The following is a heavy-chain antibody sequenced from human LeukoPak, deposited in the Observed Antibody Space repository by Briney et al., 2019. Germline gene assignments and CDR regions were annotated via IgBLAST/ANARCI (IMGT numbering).Heavy chain of an antibody. J-gene: IGHJ3*01. D-gene: IGHD4-17*01. CDR3: ARGPSDEYGDYNAFDV. CDR2: IIPLFGAS. V-gene: IGHV1-69*01. Sequence: SVTISCKASGGTLRRYVISWVRQAPGQGLEWMGGIIPLFGASNYAQKFQDRITITADESTRTADMELSGLRSEDTALYYCARGPSDEYGDYNAFDVWGQGTMATVSS. CDR1: GGTLRRYV.